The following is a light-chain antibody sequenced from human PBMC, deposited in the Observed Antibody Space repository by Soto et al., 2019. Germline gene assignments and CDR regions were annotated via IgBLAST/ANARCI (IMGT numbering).Light chain of an antibody. J-gene: IGKJ4*01. CDR2: EGS. Sequence: IQMTQSPSTLSALVGDRVTITCRASQNIGTWLAWYQQKPGKTPKLLIYEGSTLEGGVPSRFSGSGSGTEFTLTISSLQPDDFATYYCQQYNSYLLTFGGGTKVEIQ. CDR3: QQYNSYLLT. V-gene: IGKV1-5*01. CDR1: QNIGTW.